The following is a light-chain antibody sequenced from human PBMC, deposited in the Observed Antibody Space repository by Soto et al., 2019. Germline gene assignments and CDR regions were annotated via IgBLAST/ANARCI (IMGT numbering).Light chain of an antibody. Sequence: EIVLTQSPGTLSLSPGERATLSCRASQSVSSTYLAWYQQRPGQAPRLLIYGASSRATGIPDRFSGSGSGTDFTLTISRLEPEDFALYYCQQYGNSPLTFGGGTKVEI. J-gene: IGKJ4*01. V-gene: IGKV3-20*01. CDR1: QSVSSTY. CDR2: GAS. CDR3: QQYGNSPLT.